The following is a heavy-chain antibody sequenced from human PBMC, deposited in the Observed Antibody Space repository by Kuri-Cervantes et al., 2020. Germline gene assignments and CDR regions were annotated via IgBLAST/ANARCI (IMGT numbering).Heavy chain of an antibody. V-gene: IGHV3-30*18. J-gene: IGHJ6*04. D-gene: IGHD3-10*01. CDR2: ISYDGTNK. CDR1: GFTFSRYA. Sequence: GESLKISCAASGFTFSRYAMHWVRQAPGKGLEWVAVISYDGTNKYYAESVKGRLTISRDNSKNTLYLQINSLRAEDTAVYYCAKSLFTGSYSHDYYYSLDVWGKGTTVTVSS. CDR3: AKSLFTGSYSHDYYYSLDV.